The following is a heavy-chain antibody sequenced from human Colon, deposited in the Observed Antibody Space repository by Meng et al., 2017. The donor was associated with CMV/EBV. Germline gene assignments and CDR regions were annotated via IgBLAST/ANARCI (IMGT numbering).Heavy chain of an antibody. CDR2: INPSGGST. Sequence: ASVKVSCKASGYTFTSYYMHWARQAPGQGLEWMGIINPSGGSTSYAQKFQGRVTMTRDTSTSTVYMELSSLRSEDTAVYYCARVGVVVPAARRDYYGMDVWGQGTTVTVSS. D-gene: IGHD2-2*01. CDR1: GYTFTSYY. V-gene: IGHV1-46*01. J-gene: IGHJ6*02. CDR3: ARVGVVVPAARRDYYGMDV.